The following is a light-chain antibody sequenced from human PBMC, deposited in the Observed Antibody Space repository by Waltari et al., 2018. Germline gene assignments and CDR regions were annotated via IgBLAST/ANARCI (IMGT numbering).Light chain of an antibody. CDR3: QQSKSHPLT. V-gene: IGKV1-12*01. Sequence: DIQMTQSPSSASASVGDSVTLSCRASQGVGSWVAWYQQKPGKAPELLIYSTSTLQSGVPSRFSGSGSGTDFTLNICSLQPEDFATYYCQQSKSHPLTFGGGTKVEI. J-gene: IGKJ4*01. CDR1: QGVGSW. CDR2: STS.